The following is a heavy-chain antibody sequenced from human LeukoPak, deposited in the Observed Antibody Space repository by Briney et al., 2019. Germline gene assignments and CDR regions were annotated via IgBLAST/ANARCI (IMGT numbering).Heavy chain of an antibody. Sequence: SGPTLVKPTQTLTLTCTFSGFSLSTSGVGVGWIRQPPGKALEWLALIYWDDDKRYSPSLKSRLTITKDTSKNQVVLTMTNMEPVDTATYYCAHRIAAAGTIYMDVWGKGTTVTVSS. CDR3: AHRIAAAGTIYMDV. CDR1: GFSLSTSGVG. CDR2: IYWDDDK. J-gene: IGHJ6*03. V-gene: IGHV2-5*02. D-gene: IGHD6-13*01.